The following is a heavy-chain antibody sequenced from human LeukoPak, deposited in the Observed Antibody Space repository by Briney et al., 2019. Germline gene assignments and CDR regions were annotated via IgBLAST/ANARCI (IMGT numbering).Heavy chain of an antibody. CDR1: GFTFSSYE. D-gene: IGHD3-10*01. J-gene: IGHJ6*03. CDR3: ARDRGATNYMDV. V-gene: IGHV3-48*03. CDR2: ISSSGSTI. Sequence: PGGSLRLSCAASGFTFSSYEMNWVRQAPGKGLEWVSYISSSGSTIYYADSVKGRFTISRDNSKNTLYLQMNSLRAEDTAVYYCARDRGATNYMDVWGKGTTVTVSS.